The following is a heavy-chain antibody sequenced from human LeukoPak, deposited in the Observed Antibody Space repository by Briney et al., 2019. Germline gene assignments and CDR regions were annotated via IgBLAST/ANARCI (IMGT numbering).Heavy chain of an antibody. CDR3: ARRLNWDDAFDI. CDR1: GFMFSSNW. D-gene: IGHD1-1*01. V-gene: IGHV3-7*03. Sequence: GGSLRLSCVASGFMFSSNWMSWVRLAPGKGLEWVANIKEDGSEKHHVDSVKGRFTISRDNAKNSLFLQMNSLRTEDTAVYYCARRLNWDDAFDIWGQGTMVTVSS. CDR2: IKEDGSEK. J-gene: IGHJ3*02.